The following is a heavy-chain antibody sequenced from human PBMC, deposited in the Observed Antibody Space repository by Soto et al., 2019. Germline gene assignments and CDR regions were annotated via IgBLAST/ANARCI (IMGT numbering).Heavy chain of an antibody. CDR1: GFTFSSYA. V-gene: IGHV3-23*01. CDR3: AKDFLPFGYPGRTTWLDP. Sequence: GGSLRLSCAASGFTFSSYAMNWVRQAPGKGLEWVSAISGSGGSTYYADSVKGRFTISRDNSKNTLYLQMNSLRAEDTAVYYCAKDFLPFGYPGRTTWLDPWGQGTLVTVCS. D-gene: IGHD3-3*01. CDR2: ISGSGGST. J-gene: IGHJ5*02.